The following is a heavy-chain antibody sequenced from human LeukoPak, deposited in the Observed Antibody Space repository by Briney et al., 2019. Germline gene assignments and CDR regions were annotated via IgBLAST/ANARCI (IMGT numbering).Heavy chain of an antibody. CDR1: GFTFSSYA. Sequence: GGSLRLSCAASGFTFSSYAMSWVRQAPGKGLEWVSAIGVSASSTYYADSVKGRFTISRDNSKDTLFLQMNSLRAEDTAVYYCAKDSAHVVVTAIHPPGAVDYWXXXXXXXVSX. V-gene: IGHV3-23*01. CDR2: IGVSASST. J-gene: IGHJ4*01. D-gene: IGHD2-21*02. CDR3: AKDSAHVVVTAIHPPGAVDY.